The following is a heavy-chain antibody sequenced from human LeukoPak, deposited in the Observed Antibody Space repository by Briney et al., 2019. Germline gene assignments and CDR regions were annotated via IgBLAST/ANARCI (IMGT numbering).Heavy chain of an antibody. CDR1: GGSISSHY. J-gene: IGHJ4*02. CDR3: ARGSMVRGVFYYFDY. V-gene: IGHV4-59*11. CDR2: IYYSGST. Sequence: SETLSLTCTVSGGSISSHYWSWIRQPPGKGLEWIGYIYYSGSTNYNPSLKSRVTISVDTSKNQFSPKLSSATAADTAVYYCARGSMVRGVFYYFDYWGQGTLVTVSS. D-gene: IGHD3-10*01.